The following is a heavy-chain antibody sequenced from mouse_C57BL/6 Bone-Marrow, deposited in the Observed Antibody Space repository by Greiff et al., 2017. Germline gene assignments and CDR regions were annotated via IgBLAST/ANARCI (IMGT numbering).Heavy chain of an antibody. CDR1: GYTFTDYY. Sequence: VQLQQSGPVLVKPGASVKMSCKASGYTFTDYYMNWVKQSHGKSLEWIGVINPYNGGTSYNQKFKGKATLTVDKSSSTAYMERNSLTSEDSAVYYCARNGSSFYYFDYWGQGTTLTVSS. CDR2: INPYNGGT. CDR3: ARNGSSFYYFDY. D-gene: IGHD1-1*01. J-gene: IGHJ2*01. V-gene: IGHV1-19*01.